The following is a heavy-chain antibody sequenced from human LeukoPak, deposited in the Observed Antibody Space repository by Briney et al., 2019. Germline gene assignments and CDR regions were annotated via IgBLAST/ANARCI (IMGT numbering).Heavy chain of an antibody. CDR3: ARVPPRGDYLYFDL. CDR2: IYHSGST. J-gene: IGHJ2*01. V-gene: IGHV4-4*02. CDR1: GGSISSSNW. Sequence: SETLSLTCAVSGGSISSSNWWSWVRQPPGKGLEWIGEIYHSGSTNYNPSLKSRVTISVDKSKNQFSLKLSSVTAADTAVYYLARVPPRGDYLYFDLWGRGTLVTVSS. D-gene: IGHD3-10*01.